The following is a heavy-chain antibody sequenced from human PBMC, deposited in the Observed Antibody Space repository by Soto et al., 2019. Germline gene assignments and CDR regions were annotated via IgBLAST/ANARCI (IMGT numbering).Heavy chain of an antibody. V-gene: IGHV1-3*01. CDR2: INAGNGNT. D-gene: IGHD2-15*01. J-gene: IGHJ4*02. Sequence: QVQLVQSGAEVKKPGASVKVSCKASGYTFTSYAMHWVRQAPGQRLEWMGWINAGNGNTKYPPKFQGRVTITRDTTARPAYMELSSLRSEDTAVYYCARDLGGWPDYWGQGALVTVST. CDR1: GYTFTSYA. CDR3: ARDLGGWPDY.